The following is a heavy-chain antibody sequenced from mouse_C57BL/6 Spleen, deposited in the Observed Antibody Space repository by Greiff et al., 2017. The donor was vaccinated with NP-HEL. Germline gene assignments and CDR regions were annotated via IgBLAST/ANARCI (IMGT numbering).Heavy chain of an antibody. Sequence: EVQLQQSGPELVNPGASVKISCKASGYTFTDYYMNWVKQSHGKSLEWIGDINPNNGGTSYNQKFKGKATLTVDKSSSTAYMELRSLTSEDSAVYYCARWAYWGQGTLVTVSA. CDR2: INPNNGGT. V-gene: IGHV1-26*01. CDR3: ARWAY. CDR1: GYTFTDYY. J-gene: IGHJ3*01.